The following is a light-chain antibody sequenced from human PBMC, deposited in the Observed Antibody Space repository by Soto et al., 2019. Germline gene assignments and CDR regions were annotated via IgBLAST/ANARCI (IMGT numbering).Light chain of an antibody. V-gene: IGKV3-15*01. J-gene: IGKJ1*01. CDR3: QQYRSWPRT. Sequence: EFVFTQSPCTLSLSPGERAALSCRASQSVDISLAWYQQKPGQAPRLLIYGASTRATDMPGTFSGRGSGTEFTLTITSLRPEDFGVYYCQQYRSWPRTFGQGTKVDI. CDR2: GAS. CDR1: QSVDIS.